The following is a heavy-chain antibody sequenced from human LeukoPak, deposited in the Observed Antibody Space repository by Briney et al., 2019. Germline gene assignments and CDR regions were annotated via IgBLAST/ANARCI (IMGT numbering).Heavy chain of an antibody. Sequence: PGGSLRLSCAASGFTFSSYEMNWVRQAPGKGLEWVSYISSSGSTIYYADSVKGRFTISRDNAKNSLYLQMNSLRAEDTAVYYCASFLIYYYYMDVWGKGTTVTISS. D-gene: IGHD3-3*01. V-gene: IGHV3-48*03. CDR3: ASFLIYYYYMDV. J-gene: IGHJ6*03. CDR2: ISSSGSTI. CDR1: GFTFSSYE.